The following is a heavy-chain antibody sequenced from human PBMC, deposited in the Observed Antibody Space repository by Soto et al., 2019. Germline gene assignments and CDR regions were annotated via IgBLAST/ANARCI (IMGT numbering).Heavy chain of an antibody. CDR1: GGSLRGYY. CDR3: ARTWIQLGNHLDY. CDR2: INHSGST. J-gene: IGHJ4*02. V-gene: IGHV4-34*01. D-gene: IGHD5-18*01. Sequence: SETLSLTCAVYGGSLRGYYWSWIRQPPGKGLEWIGEINHSGSTNYNPSLKSRVTISVDTSKNQLCRKLSSVTAAATAVYHWARTWIQLGNHLDYWGQGTVVTVSS.